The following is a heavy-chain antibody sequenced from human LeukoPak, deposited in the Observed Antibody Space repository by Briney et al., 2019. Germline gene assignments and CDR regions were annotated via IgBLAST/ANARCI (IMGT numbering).Heavy chain of an antibody. Sequence: PGGSLRLSCAASGFTLSISWMTWVRQAPGKGLEWVTNINRDGSQIDYLDSVKGRFTISRDSANNALYLQMNSLSAEDTAVYYCARGGLTAGFDYWGQGTLVTVSS. CDR2: INRDGSQI. J-gene: IGHJ4*02. CDR3: ARGGLTAGFDY. CDR1: GFTLSISW. V-gene: IGHV3-7*01.